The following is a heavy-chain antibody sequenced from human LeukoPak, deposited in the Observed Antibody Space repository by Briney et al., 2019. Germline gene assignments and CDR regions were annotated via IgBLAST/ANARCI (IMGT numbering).Heavy chain of an antibody. J-gene: IGHJ4*02. Sequence: PSETLSLTCAVSGHSIRSGDYCTWIRPPPGKGLEWIGSISHSGSPYYNPSLKSRVTISVDTSKNQFSLRLTSVTAADTAVYYRSSGSYYHPSSWGQGSLVTVSS. CDR1: GHSIRSGDY. CDR2: ISHSGSP. CDR3: SSGSYYHPSS. D-gene: IGHD3-10*01. V-gene: IGHV4-38-2*01.